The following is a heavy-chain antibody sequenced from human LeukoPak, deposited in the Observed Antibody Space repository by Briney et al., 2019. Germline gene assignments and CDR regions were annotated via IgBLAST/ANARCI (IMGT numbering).Heavy chain of an antibody. CDR3: AKAASDIVATIPNLDY. Sequence: GSLRLSCAASGFTFSTFGMTWVRQPPGKGLEWVSAIGSTGSSTFYADSVKGRFTISRDNSKNTLYLQMKSLRAEDTAIYYCAKAASDIVATIPNLDYWGQGTLVTVSS. CDR1: GFTFSTFG. V-gene: IGHV3-23*01. CDR2: IGSTGSST. J-gene: IGHJ4*02. D-gene: IGHD5-12*01.